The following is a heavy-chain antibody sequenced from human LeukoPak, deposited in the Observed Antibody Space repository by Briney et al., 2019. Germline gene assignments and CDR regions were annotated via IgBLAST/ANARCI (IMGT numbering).Heavy chain of an antibody. Sequence: RPGGSLRLSCAASGFTFDDYGMNWVRQAPGKGLEWVSGITWSGGSTGYTDSVKGRFTISRDNAKNSLYLQMNSLRAEDTALYYCARDLLRFGELWENWFDPWGQGTLVTVS. V-gene: IGHV3-20*04. D-gene: IGHD3-10*01. CDR1: GFTFDDYG. CDR3: ARDLLRFGELWENWFDP. J-gene: IGHJ5*02. CDR2: ITWSGGST.